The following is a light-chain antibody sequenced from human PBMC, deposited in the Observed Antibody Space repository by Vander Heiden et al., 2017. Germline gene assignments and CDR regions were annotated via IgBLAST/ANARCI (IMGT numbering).Light chain of an antibody. J-gene: IGLJ1*01. V-gene: IGLV2-14*01. CDR2: DGR. Sequence: QSALTQPASVSGSPGQSITISCTGTSSDVGGYNFVSWYQQHPGKAPKVMIYDGRNRASGVSYPFPCFKSCKPALLNISGLQAEEEGGYFRSPNSKGNSTYGFRTGNKVNVL. CDR3: SPNSKGNSTYG. CDR1: SSDVGGYNF.